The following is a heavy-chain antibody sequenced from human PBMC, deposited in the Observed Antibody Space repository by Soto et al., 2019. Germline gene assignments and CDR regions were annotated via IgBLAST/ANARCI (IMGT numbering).Heavy chain of an antibody. Sequence: SETLSLTCTVSGGSIGSGDHYWSWLRQPPGKGLEWIGYIYYSGSTYYNPSLKSRVSISIDTSKKQFSLNLSSVTAADTAVYYCATGLPYGNYPFDYWGQGTLVTVSS. CDR1: GGSIGSGDHY. V-gene: IGHV4-30-4*01. D-gene: IGHD4-17*01. CDR3: ATGLPYGNYPFDY. CDR2: IYYSGST. J-gene: IGHJ4*02.